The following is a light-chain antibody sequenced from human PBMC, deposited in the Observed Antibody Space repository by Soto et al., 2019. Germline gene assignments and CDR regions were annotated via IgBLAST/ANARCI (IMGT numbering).Light chain of an antibody. V-gene: IGKV1-39*01. CDR1: ETIIQY. CDR2: GAS. CDR3: QHSYTAPWT. Sequence: DIQMTQSPSSLSASLGDRVTITCRASETIIQYLNWYQQKHGKVPRLLVYGASRLETGVPSRFSASGFGTEFTLTIRGLQSEYFATYYCQHSYTAPWTFGQGTKVEFK. J-gene: IGKJ1*01.